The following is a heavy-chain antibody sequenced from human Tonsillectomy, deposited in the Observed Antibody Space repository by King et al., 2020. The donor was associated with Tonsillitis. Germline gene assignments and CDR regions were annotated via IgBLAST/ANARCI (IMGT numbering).Heavy chain of an antibody. CDR1: GFTFRNCD. Sequence: VQLVESGGGVVQPGGSLRLSCAASGFTFRNCDMHWVRQAPGNGLEWVAFIQYDGSYKFYADSVKGRISISRDNSENTLYLQMNSLRAEDTAVYYCAKENRGVDFGFDIWGQGTMVTVSS. D-gene: IGHD3-10*01. V-gene: IGHV3-30*02. J-gene: IGHJ3*02. CDR3: AKENRGVDFGFDI. CDR2: IQYDGSYK.